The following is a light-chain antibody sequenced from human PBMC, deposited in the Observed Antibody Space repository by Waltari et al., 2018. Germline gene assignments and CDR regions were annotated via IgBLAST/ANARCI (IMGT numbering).Light chain of an antibody. CDR2: GTS. CDR3: QQYTDSPPLT. CDR1: QSVSRSY. V-gene: IGKV3-20*01. Sequence: EIVLTQSPGTLSLSPGERATLSCRASQSVSRSYLSWYQQKPGQAPRLLIYGTSSRSTGIPDRFRGSGSGTDCTLTISRLEPEDFAVYFCQQYTDSPPLTYGGGTRVEIK. J-gene: IGKJ4*01.